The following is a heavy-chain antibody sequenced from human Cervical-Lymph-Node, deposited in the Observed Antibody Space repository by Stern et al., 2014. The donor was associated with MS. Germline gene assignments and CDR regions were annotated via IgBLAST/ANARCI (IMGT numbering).Heavy chain of an antibody. D-gene: IGHD5-18*01. CDR3: ARPGDDTAKYGLDV. CDR2: IYPGDSDT. V-gene: IGHV5-51*03. J-gene: IGHJ6*02. CDR1: GYSFTSYW. Sequence: VQLVESGAEVKKPGESLKISCKGSGYSFTSYWIGWVRQMPGKGLEWMGIIYPGDSDTRYRPSFPGQVTLSAAKSIRTAYPHWSSRKASDTAMYYCARPGDDTAKYGLDVWGQGTTVTVSS.